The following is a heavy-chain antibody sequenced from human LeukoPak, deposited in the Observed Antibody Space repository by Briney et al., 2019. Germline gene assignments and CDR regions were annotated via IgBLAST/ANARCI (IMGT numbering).Heavy chain of an antibody. Sequence: PGGSLRLSCAASGFIFKSYWMSWVRQAPGKGLEWVAIINEDGGGKYYVDSVKGRFTISRDNAKNSLYLQMNSLRAEDTAVYYCARPVLLWFGERDAFDIWGQGTMVTVSS. J-gene: IGHJ3*02. V-gene: IGHV3-7*03. CDR1: GFIFKSYW. CDR3: ARPVLLWFGERDAFDI. D-gene: IGHD3-10*01. CDR2: INEDGGGK.